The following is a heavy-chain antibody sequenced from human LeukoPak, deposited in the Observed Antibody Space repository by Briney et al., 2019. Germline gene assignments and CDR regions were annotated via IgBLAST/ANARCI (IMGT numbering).Heavy chain of an antibody. CDR3: AGTILRTSCCELGV. D-gene: IGHD2-2*01. CDR1: GGSFSGYY. J-gene: IGHJ6*04. V-gene: IGHV4-34*01. Sequence: PSETLSLTCAVYGGSFSGYYWSWIRQPPGKGLEWIGEINHSGSTNYNPSLKSRVTISVDTSKNQFSLKLSSVTAADTAVYYCAGTILRTSCCELGVWGKGTTVTVSS. CDR2: INHSGST.